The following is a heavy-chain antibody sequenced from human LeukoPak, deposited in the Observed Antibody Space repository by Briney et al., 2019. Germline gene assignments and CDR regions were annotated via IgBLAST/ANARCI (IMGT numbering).Heavy chain of an antibody. V-gene: IGHV1-24*01. D-gene: IGHD1-7*01. Sequence: ASVKVSCKVSGYTLTELSMHWVRQAPGKGLEWMGGFDPEDGETIYAQKFQGRVTMTEDTSTDTAYMELSSLRPEDTAVYYCATEFGNWNYEGDWGQGTLVTVSS. CDR3: ATEFGNWNYEGD. J-gene: IGHJ4*02. CDR1: GYTLTELS. CDR2: FDPEDGET.